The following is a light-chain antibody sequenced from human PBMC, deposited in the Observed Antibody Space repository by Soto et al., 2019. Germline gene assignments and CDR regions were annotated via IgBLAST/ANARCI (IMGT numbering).Light chain of an antibody. CDR1: QSFRGL. CDR3: QRRHMWPIT. Sequence: EVVLTQSPVTLSLSPGERVTLSCRASQSFRGLLAWYQQKPGQAPRLLIYDAYNRATGIPPRFSGSGSGTDFTLTISSLEPEDSAVYYCQRRHMWPITFGQGTRLEIK. J-gene: IGKJ5*01. V-gene: IGKV3-11*01. CDR2: DAY.